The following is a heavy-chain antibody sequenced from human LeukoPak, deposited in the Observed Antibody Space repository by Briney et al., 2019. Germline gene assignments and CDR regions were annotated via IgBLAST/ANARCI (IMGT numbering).Heavy chain of an antibody. CDR3: AKYDRYYFDY. Sequence: SGGSLRLSCAASGFTVSSNYMSWVRQAPGKGLEWVSVIYSGGSTYYADSVKGRFTISRDNSKNTLYLQMNSLRAEDTAVYYCAKYDRYYFDYWGQGTLVTVSS. J-gene: IGHJ4*02. CDR1: GFTVSSNY. CDR2: IYSGGST. V-gene: IGHV3-53*01. D-gene: IGHD3-16*01.